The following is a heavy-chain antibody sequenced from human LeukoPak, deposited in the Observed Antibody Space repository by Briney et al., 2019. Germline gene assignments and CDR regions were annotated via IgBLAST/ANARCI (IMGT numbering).Heavy chain of an antibody. CDR2: INPNSGGT. J-gene: IGHJ4*02. CDR3: ARIIAAAAHFDY. CDR1: GYXFTGYY. V-gene: IGHV1-2*02. Sequence: ASVKVSCKASGYXFTGYYIHWVRQAPGQGLEWMGWINPNSGGTNYAQKFQGRVTMTRDTSISTAYMELSRLRSDDTAVYYCARIIAAAAHFDYWGQGTLVTVSS. D-gene: IGHD6-13*01.